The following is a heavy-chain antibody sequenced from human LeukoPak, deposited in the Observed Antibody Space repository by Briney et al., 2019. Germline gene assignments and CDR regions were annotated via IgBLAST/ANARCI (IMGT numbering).Heavy chain of an antibody. V-gene: IGHV4-34*01. D-gene: IGHD2-15*01. J-gene: IGHJ4*02. CDR2: INHRGSS. CDR3: ARGSSFDGYCSAGACDAGYYDS. Sequence: SETLSLTCAVYGESFSAYFWNWIRQAPGKPLEYIGEINHRGSSHYNPSLKTRVTLSVDTSKNQFSLKLTFVTAADTAVYFCARGSSFDGYCSAGACDAGYYDSWGQGTPVTVSS. CDR1: GESFSAYF.